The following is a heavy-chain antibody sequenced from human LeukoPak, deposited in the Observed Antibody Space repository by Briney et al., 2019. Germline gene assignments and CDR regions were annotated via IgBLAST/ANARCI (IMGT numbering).Heavy chain of an antibody. V-gene: IGHV4-59*01. CDR2: IYYSGST. D-gene: IGHD3-3*01. Sequence: SETLSLTCNVFGDSMNSYYWSWIRQSPGKGLEWIGYIYYSGSTNYKPSLKSRVTISVDTSKNQFSLRLNSVTAADTAVYYCARPPSITNPYYGLDVWGQGTTVTVSS. CDR1: GDSMNSYY. J-gene: IGHJ6*02. CDR3: ARPPSITNPYYGLDV.